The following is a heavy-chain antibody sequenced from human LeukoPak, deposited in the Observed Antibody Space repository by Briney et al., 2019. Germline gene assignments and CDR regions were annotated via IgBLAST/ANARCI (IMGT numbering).Heavy chain of an antibody. CDR1: GGSISSSSYY. D-gene: IGHD3-9*01. V-gene: IGHV4-39*01. J-gene: IGHJ4*02. CDR2: IYYSGST. CDR3: ANLPNWLLDY. Sequence: PSETLSLTCTVSGGSISSSSYYWGWIRQPPGKGLEWIGSIYYSGSTYYNPSLMSRVTISVDTSKNQFSLKLSSVTAADTTVYYCANLPNWLLDYWGQGTLVTVSS.